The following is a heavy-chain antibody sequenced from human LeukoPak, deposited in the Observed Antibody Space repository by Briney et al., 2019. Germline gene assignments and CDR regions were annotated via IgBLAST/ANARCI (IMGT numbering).Heavy chain of an antibody. J-gene: IGHJ4*02. D-gene: IGHD5-12*01. Sequence: SETLSLTCTASGYSISSGYYWGWIRQPPGKWLEWIGGIYHSGSTYYNPSLKSRVTISVDTSKNHFSLKLTSVTAADTAVYYCARENMVATMVDYWGQGTLVTVSS. CDR1: GYSISSGYY. CDR3: ARENMVATMVDY. CDR2: IYHSGST. V-gene: IGHV4-38-2*02.